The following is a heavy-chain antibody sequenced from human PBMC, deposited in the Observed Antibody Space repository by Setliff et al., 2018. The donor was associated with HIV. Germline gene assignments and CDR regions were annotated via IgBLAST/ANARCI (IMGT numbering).Heavy chain of an antibody. V-gene: IGHV4-39*01. CDR2: ISYSGAT. D-gene: IGHD5-18*01. Sequence: PSETLSLTCIVSGGSIIMNNYYWAWIRQVPGRGLEWIGSISYSGATYYNPSLRSRVSISVDTSRNQFSLRLTSVTAADTSVYYCARDSTMIRDGTDPWGQGTLVTVSS. CDR3: ARDSTMIRDGTDP. J-gene: IGHJ5*02. CDR1: GGSIIMNNYY.